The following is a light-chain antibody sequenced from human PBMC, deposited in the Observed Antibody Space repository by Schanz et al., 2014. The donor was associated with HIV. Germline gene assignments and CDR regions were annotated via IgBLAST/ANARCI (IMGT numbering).Light chain of an antibody. CDR2: KAS. Sequence: DIQLTQSPSFLSASVGDRVTITCRASQSISSWLAWYQQEPGKAPKLLIYKASSLESGVPSRFSGSGSGTEFTLTISSLQPDDFATYYCQQYNSAWTFGQGTKVEIK. CDR3: QQYNSAWT. V-gene: IGKV1-5*03. CDR1: QSISSW. J-gene: IGKJ1*01.